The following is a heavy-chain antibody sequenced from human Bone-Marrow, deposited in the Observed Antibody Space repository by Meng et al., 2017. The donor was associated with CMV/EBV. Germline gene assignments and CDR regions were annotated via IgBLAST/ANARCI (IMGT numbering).Heavy chain of an antibody. CDR1: GFTVSSNY. V-gene: IGHV3-53*01. J-gene: IGHJ6*02. CDR2: IYSGGST. D-gene: IGHD6-13*01. Sequence: GESLKISCAASGFTVSSNYMSWVRQAPGMGLEWVSVIYSGGSTYYADSVKGRFTISRDNSKNTLYLQMNSLRAEDTAVYYCARDGAATYGMDVWGQGTTVTVSS. CDR3: ARDGAATYGMDV.